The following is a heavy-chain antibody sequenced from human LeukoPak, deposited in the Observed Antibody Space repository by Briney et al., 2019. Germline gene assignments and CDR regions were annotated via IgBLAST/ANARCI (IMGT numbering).Heavy chain of an antibody. CDR3: ARDVVVAATWFDP. V-gene: IGHV4-59*12. D-gene: IGHD2-15*01. CDR1: GGSISSYY. J-gene: IGHJ5*02. Sequence: SETLSLTCTVSGGSISSYYWSWIRQPPGKGLEWIGYIYYSGSTNYNPSLKSRVTMSVDTPKNQFSLKLSSVTAADTAVYYCARDVVVAATWFDPWGQGTLVTVSS. CDR2: IYYSGST.